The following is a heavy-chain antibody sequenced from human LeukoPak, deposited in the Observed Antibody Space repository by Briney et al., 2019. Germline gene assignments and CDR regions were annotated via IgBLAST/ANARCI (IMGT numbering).Heavy chain of an antibody. CDR3: ARGRNSVYYFNVVAPSYFDY. CDR1: GYTFTGYY. CDR2: INPNSGGT. Sequence: GASVKVSCKASGYTFTGYYMHWVRQAPGQGLEWMGRINPNSGGTNYAQKFQGRVTMTRDTSINTVYMDLSRLRSDDTAVYYCARGRNSVYYFNVVAPSYFDYWGQGTLVTVSS. J-gene: IGHJ4*02. V-gene: IGHV1-2*06. D-gene: IGHD3-22*01.